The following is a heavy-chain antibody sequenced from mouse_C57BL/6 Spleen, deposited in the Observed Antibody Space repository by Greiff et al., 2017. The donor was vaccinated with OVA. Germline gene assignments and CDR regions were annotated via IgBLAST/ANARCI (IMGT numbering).Heavy chain of an antibody. V-gene: IGHV5-17*01. CDR3: ARGDGYYDWYFDV. D-gene: IGHD2-3*01. Sequence: DVKLVESGGGLVKPGGSLKLSCAASGFTFSDYGMHWVRQAPEKGLEWVAYTSSGSSTIYYADTVKGRFTISRDNAKNTLFLQMTSLRSEDTAMYYCARGDGYYDWYFDVWGTGTTVTVSS. CDR2: TSSGSSTI. J-gene: IGHJ1*03. CDR1: GFTFSDYG.